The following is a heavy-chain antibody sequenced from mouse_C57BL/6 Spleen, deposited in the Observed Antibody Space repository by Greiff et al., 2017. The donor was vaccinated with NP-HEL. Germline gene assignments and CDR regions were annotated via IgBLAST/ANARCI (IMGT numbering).Heavy chain of an antibody. V-gene: IGHV14-1*01. CDR1: GFNIKDYY. CDR3: TRYYGSGYSTGDFDV. D-gene: IGHD1-1*01. Sequence: VQLQQSGAELVRPGASVKLSCTASGFNIKDYYMHWVKQRPEQGLEWIGRIDPEDGDTEYAPKFQGKATMTADTSSNTAYLQLSSLTSEDTAVYYCTRYYGSGYSTGDFDVWGTGTTVTVSS. J-gene: IGHJ1*03. CDR2: IDPEDGDT.